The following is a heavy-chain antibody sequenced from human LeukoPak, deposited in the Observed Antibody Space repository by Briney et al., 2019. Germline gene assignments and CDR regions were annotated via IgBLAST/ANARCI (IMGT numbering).Heavy chain of an antibody. CDR1: GGSISSSIYY. Sequence: TSETLSLTCTVSGGSISSSIYYWAWIRQPPGKGLEWIGSIYYSGSTYYNPSLKSRVTISIDTSKNQFSLKLSSVTAADTAVYYCALHTGRYGFGYWGQGTLVTVSS. CDR3: ALHTGRYGFGY. V-gene: IGHV4-39*07. CDR2: IYYSGST. D-gene: IGHD1-26*01. J-gene: IGHJ4*02.